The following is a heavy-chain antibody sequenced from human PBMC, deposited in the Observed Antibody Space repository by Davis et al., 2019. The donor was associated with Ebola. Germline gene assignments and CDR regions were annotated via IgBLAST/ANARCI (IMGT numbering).Heavy chain of an antibody. Sequence: SLKISCAASGFTFSSYSMNWVRQSPGKGLEWVSGINWNSGGIGYADTVKGRFTISRDNAKTSLSLQMNSRRVEDTALYYCIKGRGSYQSAFHIWGQGTMVTVSS. J-gene: IGHJ3*02. CDR1: GFTFSSYS. V-gene: IGHV3-9*01. CDR2: INWNSGGI. CDR3: IKGRGSYQSAFHI. D-gene: IGHD1-26*01.